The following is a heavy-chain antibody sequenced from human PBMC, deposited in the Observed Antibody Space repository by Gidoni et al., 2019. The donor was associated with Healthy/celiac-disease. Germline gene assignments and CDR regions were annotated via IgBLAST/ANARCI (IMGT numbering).Heavy chain of an antibody. Sequence: EVQLVESGGGLVKPGGSLRLSCEASGFTLSSYSMNWVRQAPGKGLEWVSSISSSSSYIYYADSVKGRFTIPRDNAKNSLYLQMNSLRAEDTAVYYCARGGKGATDSFFDYWGQGTLVTVSS. CDR2: ISSSSSYI. J-gene: IGHJ4*02. V-gene: IGHV3-21*01. CDR1: GFTLSSYS. D-gene: IGHD5-12*01. CDR3: ARGGKGATDSFFDY.